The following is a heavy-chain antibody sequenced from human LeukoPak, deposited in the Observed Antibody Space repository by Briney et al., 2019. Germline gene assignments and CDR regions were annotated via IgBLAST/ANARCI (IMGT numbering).Heavy chain of an antibody. CDR1: GYTLTELS. CDR3: GRAGDYYYGSGSPVY. D-gene: IGHD3-10*01. CDR2: FDPEDGET. V-gene: IGHV1-24*01. J-gene: IGHJ4*02. Sequence: ASVRVSCKVSGYTLTELSMHWVRQAPGKGLEWMGGFDPEDGETIYAQKFQGRVTITADESTSTAYMELSSLRSEDTAVYYCGRAGDYYYGSGSPVYWGQGTLVTVSS.